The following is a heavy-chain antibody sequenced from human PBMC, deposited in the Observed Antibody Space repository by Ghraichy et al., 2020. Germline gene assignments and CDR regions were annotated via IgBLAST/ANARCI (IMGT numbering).Heavy chain of an antibody. Sequence: GGSLRLSCAASGFTFSTYNMNWVRQAPGKGLEWVSYITGSGSNVYYADSVKGRFTISRDNAKNSLSLQMNNLRAEDTAVFYCARDSDGSGRLPFDSWGQGTLVTVSS. CDR3: ARDSDGSGRLPFDS. V-gene: IGHV3-48*01. CDR1: GFTFSTYN. D-gene: IGHD3-10*01. CDR2: ITGSGSNV. J-gene: IGHJ4*02.